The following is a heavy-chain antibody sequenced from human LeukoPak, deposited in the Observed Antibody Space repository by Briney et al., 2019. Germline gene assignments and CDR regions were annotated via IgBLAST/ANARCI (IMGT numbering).Heavy chain of an antibody. CDR2: MVTSSTTI. Sequence: GGSLRLSCAASGFTFSSYTMNWFRKPPGKGLEGVPNMVTSSTTIYYADSVKGRFTISRDNAKNSLYLQMNSLRADDTAVYYCARFAAGGSYYYYMDVWGKGTTVTVSS. D-gene: IGHD6-25*01. CDR1: GFTFSSYT. J-gene: IGHJ6*03. CDR3: ARFAAGGSYYYYMDV. V-gene: IGHV3-48*01.